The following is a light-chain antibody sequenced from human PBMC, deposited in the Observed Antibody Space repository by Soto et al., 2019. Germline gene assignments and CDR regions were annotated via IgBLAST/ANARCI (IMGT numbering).Light chain of an antibody. V-gene: IGLV2-14*03. CDR2: DVG. Sequence: QSVLTQPASVSGSPGESITISCTGTSSDVGGYNSVSWYQHHPGKAPKLMIYDVGDRPSGVSNRFSGSKSGNTASLTISGLQAEDEADYYCSSYTSSSTPVFGGGTKVTVL. CDR3: SSYTSSSTPV. J-gene: IGLJ2*01. CDR1: SSDVGGYNS.